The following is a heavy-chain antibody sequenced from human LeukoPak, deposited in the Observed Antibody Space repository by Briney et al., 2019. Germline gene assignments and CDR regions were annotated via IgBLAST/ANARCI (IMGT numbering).Heavy chain of an antibody. V-gene: IGHV4-59*13. Sequence: ASETLSLTCTVSGGSISSYYWSWIRQPPGKGLGWIGYIYYSGSTNYNPSLKSRVTISVDTSKNQFSLKLSSVTAADTAVYYCARARTCSGGSCYSGAFDIWGQGTMVTVSS. D-gene: IGHD2-15*01. J-gene: IGHJ3*02. CDR1: GGSISSYY. CDR2: IYYSGST. CDR3: ARARTCSGGSCYSGAFDI.